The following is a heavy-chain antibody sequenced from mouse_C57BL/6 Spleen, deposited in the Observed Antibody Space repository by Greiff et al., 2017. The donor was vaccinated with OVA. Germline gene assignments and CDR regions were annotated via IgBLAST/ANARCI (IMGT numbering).Heavy chain of an antibody. D-gene: IGHD1-1*02. CDR3: ARRGWLEYYFDY. Sequence: QVQLKQSGPELVKPGASVKISCKASGYAFSSSWMNWVKQRPGKGLEWIGRIYPGDGDTNYNGKFKGKATLTADKSSSTAYMQLSSLTSEDSAVYFCARRGWLEYYFDYWGQGTTLTVSS. J-gene: IGHJ2*01. V-gene: IGHV1-82*01. CDR2: IYPGDGDT. CDR1: GYAFSSSW.